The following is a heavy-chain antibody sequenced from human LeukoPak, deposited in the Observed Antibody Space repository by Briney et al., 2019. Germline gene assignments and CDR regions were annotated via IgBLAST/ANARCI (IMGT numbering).Heavy chain of an antibody. D-gene: IGHD1-26*01. CDR3: ARRIVGAYHRRMYAFDI. CDR1: RTSNTTYY. Sequence: PSETLSLTCTVSRTSNTTYYWSWIRQSAEKGLEWIGRIYTSGVTNTNPSLKSRVTMSVDSSKNQFSLKLSSVTAADTAVYYCARRIVGAYHRRMYAFDIWGQGTMVTVSS. CDR2: IYTSGVT. J-gene: IGHJ3*02. V-gene: IGHV4-4*07.